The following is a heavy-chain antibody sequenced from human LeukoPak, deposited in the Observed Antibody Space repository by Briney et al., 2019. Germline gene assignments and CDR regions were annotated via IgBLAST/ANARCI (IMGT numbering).Heavy chain of an antibody. V-gene: IGHV4-39*07. J-gene: IGHJ4*02. D-gene: IGHD3-22*01. CDR3: ARDTYLPGGIVVVHDY. CDR1: DDSISSTLFY. Sequence: SETLSLTCTVSDDSISSTLFYWVWIRQPPGKGLESIGTINYSGGTYYNPSLKSRVTMSMDASKNQFSLKLSSVTAADTAVYYCARDTYLPGGIVVVHDYWGQGTLVTVSS. CDR2: INYSGGT.